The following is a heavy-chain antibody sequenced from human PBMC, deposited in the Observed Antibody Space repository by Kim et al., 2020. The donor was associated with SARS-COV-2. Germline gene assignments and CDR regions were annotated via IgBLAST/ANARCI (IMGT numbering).Heavy chain of an antibody. Sequence: SETLSLTCAVYGGSFSGYYWSWIRQPPGKGLEWIGEINHSGSTNYNPSLKSRVTISVDTSKNQFSLKLSSVTAADTAVYYCARGLPNDYWGQGTLVTVSS. CDR3: ARGLPNDY. V-gene: IGHV4-34*01. J-gene: IGHJ4*02. CDR2: INHSGST. CDR1: GGSFSGYY.